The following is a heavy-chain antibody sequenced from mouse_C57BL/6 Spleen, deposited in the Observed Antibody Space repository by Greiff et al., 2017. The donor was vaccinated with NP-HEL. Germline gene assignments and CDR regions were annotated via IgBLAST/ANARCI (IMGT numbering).Heavy chain of an antibody. D-gene: IGHD1-1*01. CDR1: GFTFSSYA. CDR3: ARDRIVEDYFDY. V-gene: IGHV5-4*01. CDR2: ISDGGSYT. Sequence: EVQLVESGGGLVKPGGSLKLSCAASGFTFSSYAMSWVRQTPEKRLEWVATISDGGSYTYYPDNVKGRFTISRDNAKNNPYLQMSHLKSEDTAMYYCARDRIVEDYFDYWGQGTTLTVSS. J-gene: IGHJ2*01.